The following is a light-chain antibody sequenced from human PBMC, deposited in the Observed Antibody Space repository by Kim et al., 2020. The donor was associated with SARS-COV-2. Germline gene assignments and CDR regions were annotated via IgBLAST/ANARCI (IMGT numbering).Light chain of an antibody. CDR2: DAS. Sequence: LSPGETSTLSCRTSQSVSTYLAWFQQRPGQAPRLLIYDASNGATGIPARFSGSGSGTDFTLTISSLEPEDFAVYYCQHRSDWPLTFGGGTKVDIK. CDR1: QSVSTY. J-gene: IGKJ4*01. V-gene: IGKV3-11*01. CDR3: QHRSDWPLT.